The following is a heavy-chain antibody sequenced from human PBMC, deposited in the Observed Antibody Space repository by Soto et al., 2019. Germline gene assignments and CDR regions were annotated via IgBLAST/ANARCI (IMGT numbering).Heavy chain of an antibody. Sequence: SETLSLTCTVSGGSISSSDYWNWIRQPPGKGLEWIGYIHSGSTNYNASLRSRVAISLDTSKNQFSLKLSSVTAADTAVYFCARHDGSRSTEYWGRGTLVTVSS. V-gene: IGHV4-59*08. CDR1: GGSISSSDY. CDR3: ARHDGSRSTEY. J-gene: IGHJ4*02. CDR2: IHSGST. D-gene: IGHD3-10*01.